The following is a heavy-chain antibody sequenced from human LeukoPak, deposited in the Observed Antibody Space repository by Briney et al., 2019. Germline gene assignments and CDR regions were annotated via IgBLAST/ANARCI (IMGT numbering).Heavy chain of an antibody. D-gene: IGHD2-2*01. CDR3: ASGGDRYCSSTSCPSFDY. J-gene: IGHJ4*02. V-gene: IGHV1-18*01. Sequence: GASVKVSCKASGYTFTNYGLTWVRQAPGQGLEWMGWISAYNGNTNYAQKLQGRVTMTTDTSTSTAYMERRSLRSDDTAVYYCASGGDRYCSSTSCPSFDYWGQGTLVTVSS. CDR1: GYTFTNYG. CDR2: ISAYNGNT.